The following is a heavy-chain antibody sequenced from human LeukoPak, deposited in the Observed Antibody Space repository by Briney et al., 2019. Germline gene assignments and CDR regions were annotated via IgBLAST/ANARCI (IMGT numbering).Heavy chain of an antibody. CDR3: TRMTTGHDY. CDR2: INHSGYT. CDR1: GVSFDDYY. Sequence: PSETLSLTCAVSGVSFDDYYWSWARQTPGKGLEWIGEINHSGYTNDSPSLKSRVTLSIDTSRKQFSLNLRSVTVADAGIYYCTRMTTGHDYWGQGTLVTVSS. J-gene: IGHJ4*02. V-gene: IGHV4-34*01. D-gene: IGHD4-17*01.